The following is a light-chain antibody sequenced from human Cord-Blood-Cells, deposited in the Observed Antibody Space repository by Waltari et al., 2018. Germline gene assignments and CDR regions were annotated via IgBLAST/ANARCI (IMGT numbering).Light chain of an antibody. CDR2: DAS. CDR3: QQRSNWPHT. CDR1: QSVSSY. Sequence: IVLTQSPATWSLSPGASATLPCRASQSVSSYLAWYQQKPGQAARLLIYDASNRATGIPARFSVSGSETDFTLTISSLEPEDFAVDYWQQRSNWPHTFGQGTKLEIK. V-gene: IGKV3-11*01. J-gene: IGKJ2*01.